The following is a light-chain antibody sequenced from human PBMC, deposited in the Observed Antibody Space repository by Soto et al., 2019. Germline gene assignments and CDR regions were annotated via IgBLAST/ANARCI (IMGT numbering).Light chain of an antibody. CDR1: QSISSW. CDR3: QQYNSSPLMYT. V-gene: IGKV1-5*03. Sequence: DIQMTQSPSTLSASVGDRVTITCRASQSISSWLAWYQQKPGKAPKLLIYKASSLESGVPSRFSGSGSGTEFTLTISSLQPEDFASYYCQQYNSSPLMYTFGQGTKLEIK. J-gene: IGKJ2*01. CDR2: KAS.